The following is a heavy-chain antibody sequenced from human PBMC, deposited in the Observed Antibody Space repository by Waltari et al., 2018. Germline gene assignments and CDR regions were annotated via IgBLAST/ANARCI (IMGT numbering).Heavy chain of an antibody. Sequence: QLQLQESGPGLVKPSETLSLTCSVSGASISSSGNYWGWIRQSPGKGLEWIGSIYYSGSTYYSPSLKSRVTISKDTSKDQFSLNLTSVTATDTAVYYCARQSGQLQRHRAFFDYWGQGTLVTVSS. CDR2: IYYSGST. CDR3: ARQSGQLQRHRAFFDY. J-gene: IGHJ4*02. CDR1: GASISSSGNY. D-gene: IGHD1-1*01. V-gene: IGHV4-39*01.